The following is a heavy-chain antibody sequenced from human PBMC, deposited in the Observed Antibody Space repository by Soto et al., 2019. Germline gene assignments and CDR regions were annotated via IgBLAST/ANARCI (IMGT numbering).Heavy chain of an antibody. V-gene: IGHV1-3*01. J-gene: IGHJ4*02. CDR3: ARDDSGFSGSHYIDYFNY. CDR1: GYTFTSYA. Sequence: GASVKVSCKASGYTFTSYAMHWVRQAPGQRLEWMGWINAGNGNTKYSQKFQGRVTMTRDTSTSTVYMQLSSLTSEDTAVYYCARDDSGFSGSHYIDYFNYWGQGALVTVSS. D-gene: IGHD1-26*01. CDR2: INAGNGNT.